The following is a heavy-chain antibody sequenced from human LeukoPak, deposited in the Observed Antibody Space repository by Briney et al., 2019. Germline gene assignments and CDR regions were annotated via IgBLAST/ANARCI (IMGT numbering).Heavy chain of an antibody. CDR3: ARGPPPDFDY. J-gene: IGHJ4*02. CDR1: GYSISSGYY. Sequence: SETLSLTCTVSGYSISSGYYWGWIRKPPGKGLEWIGRIHPSGSTNYNPSLKSRVTLSVDTSKNQFSLKLSSVTAADTAVYYCARGPPPDFDYWGRGSLVTVSS. V-gene: IGHV4-38-2*02. CDR2: IHPSGST.